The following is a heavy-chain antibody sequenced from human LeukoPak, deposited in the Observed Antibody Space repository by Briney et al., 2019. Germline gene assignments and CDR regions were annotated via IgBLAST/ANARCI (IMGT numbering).Heavy chain of an antibody. CDR1: GYSFTSYW. CDR2: SYPGDSDT. D-gene: IGHD3-22*01. CDR3: ARRGYYDSSGYYPKYFQH. Sequence: GESLKISCKCSGYSFTSYWIGWVRQMPGKGLEWMGISYPGDSDTRYSPSFQGQVTISADKSISTAYLQWSSLKASDTAMYYCARRGYYDSSGYYPKYFQHWGQGTLVTVSS. J-gene: IGHJ1*01. V-gene: IGHV5-51*01.